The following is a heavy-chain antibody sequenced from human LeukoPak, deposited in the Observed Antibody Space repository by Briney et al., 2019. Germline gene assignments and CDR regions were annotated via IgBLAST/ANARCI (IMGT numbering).Heavy chain of an antibody. Sequence: GESPKISCKGSGYSFTSYWIGWVRQMPGKGLEWMGIIYPGDSDTRYSPSFQGQVTISADKSISTAYLQWSSLKASDTAMYYCARIESGYYAADSFDYWGQGTLVTVSS. CDR2: IYPGDSDT. D-gene: IGHD3-3*01. CDR1: GYSFTSYW. V-gene: IGHV5-51*01. CDR3: ARIESGYYAADSFDY. J-gene: IGHJ4*02.